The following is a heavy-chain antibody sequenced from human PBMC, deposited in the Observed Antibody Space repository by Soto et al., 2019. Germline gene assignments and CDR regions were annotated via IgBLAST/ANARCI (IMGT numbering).Heavy chain of an antibody. CDR1: GYTFINHG. Sequence: ASAKVSGKNSGYTFINHGTICVRQARGQGLEWMGWVPGHDGNTNYAHRLLGRVTMTTDTPPSTPYMELSSLKSDDTAVYYRARGVSASSPIEFGGQGTLVTVSS. D-gene: IGHD6-6*01. CDR2: VPGHDGNT. J-gene: IGHJ4*02. CDR3: ARGVSASSPIEF. V-gene: IGHV1-18*04.